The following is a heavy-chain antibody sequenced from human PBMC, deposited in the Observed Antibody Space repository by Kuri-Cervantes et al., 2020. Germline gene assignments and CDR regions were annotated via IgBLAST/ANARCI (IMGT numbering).Heavy chain of an antibody. V-gene: IGHV1-69*13. D-gene: IGHD3-16*01. J-gene: IGHJ6*02. CDR3: ARGGELGVDQGHYYYGMDV. Sequence: SVKVSCKASGYTFTSYAISWVRQAPGQGLEWMGGIIPIFGRINYAQKVQGRVTITADEPTNTVDMELTSLRSEDTALYYCARGGELGVDQGHYYYGMDVWGQGTTVTVSS. CDR1: GYTFTSYA. CDR2: IIPIFGRI.